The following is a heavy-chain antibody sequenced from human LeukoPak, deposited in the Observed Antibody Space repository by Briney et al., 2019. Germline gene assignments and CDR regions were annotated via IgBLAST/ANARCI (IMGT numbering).Heavy chain of an antibody. CDR2: MSPNSGNT. CDR1: GYTFTSYG. CDR3: ARVGSNSYYYMDV. J-gene: IGHJ6*03. Sequence: ASVKVSCKASGYTFTSYGISWVRQAPGQGLEWMGWMSPNSGNTGYAQKFQGRVTMTRNTAISTAYMELSSLRSEDTAVYYCARVGSNSYYYMDVWGKGTTVTVSS. V-gene: IGHV1-8*02. D-gene: IGHD1-26*01.